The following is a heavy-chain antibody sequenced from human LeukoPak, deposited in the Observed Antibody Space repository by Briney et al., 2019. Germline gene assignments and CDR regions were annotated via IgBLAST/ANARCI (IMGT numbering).Heavy chain of an antibody. J-gene: IGHJ3*02. CDR1: GYTFTSYA. V-gene: IGHV1-3*01. CDR3: AGRGGTPHYQYGAAFDI. D-gene: IGHD3-10*01. Sequence: ASVKVSCKASGYTFTSYAMHWVRQAPGQRLEWMGWINAGNGNTKYSQKFQGRVTITRDTSASTAYMELSSLRSEDTAVYYCAGRGGTPHYQYGAAFDIWGQGTMVTVSS. CDR2: INAGNGNT.